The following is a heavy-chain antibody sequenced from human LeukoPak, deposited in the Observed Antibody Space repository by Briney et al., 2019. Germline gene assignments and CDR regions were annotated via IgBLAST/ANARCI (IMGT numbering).Heavy chain of an antibody. CDR3: ARVRPYYYGSGSLGYYMDV. J-gene: IGHJ6*03. V-gene: IGHV3-7*01. D-gene: IGHD3-10*01. CDR2: IKQDGSEK. Sequence: GRSLRLSCAASGFTFSSYWMSWVRQAPGKGLEWVANIKQDGSEKYYVDSVKGRFTISRDNAKNSLYLQMNSLRAEDTAVYYCARVRPYYYGSGSLGYYMDVWGKGTTVTVSS. CDR1: GFTFSSYW.